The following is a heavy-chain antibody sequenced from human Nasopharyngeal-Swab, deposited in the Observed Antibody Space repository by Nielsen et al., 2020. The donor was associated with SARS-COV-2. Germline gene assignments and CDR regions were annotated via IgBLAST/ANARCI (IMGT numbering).Heavy chain of an antibody. CDR2: ISYDGSNT. D-gene: IGHD6-13*01. CDR1: GFTFSSYA. Sequence: GESLKISCAASGFTFSSYAMHWVRQAPGKGLEWVAVISYDGSNTYYADSVKGRFTISRDNSKNTLYLQMNSLRAEDTAVYYCARDLPLIAAAGIPPRNWGQGTLVTVSS. CDR3: ARDLPLIAAAGIPPRN. J-gene: IGHJ4*02. V-gene: IGHV3-30-3*01.